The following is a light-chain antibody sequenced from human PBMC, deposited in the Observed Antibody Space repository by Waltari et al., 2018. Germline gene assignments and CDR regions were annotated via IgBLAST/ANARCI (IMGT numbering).Light chain of an antibody. CDR1: SSDVGGYNY. V-gene: IGLV2-23*02. CDR2: DVS. Sequence: QSALTQPASVSGSPGQSITISCTGTSSDVGGYNYVSWYQQNPGKAPKLMVYDVSKRPSGVGNRFYGSKSGNTASLTISGLQAEDEADYYCCSYAGSSFVVFGGGTKLTVL. J-gene: IGLJ2*01. CDR3: CSYAGSSFVV.